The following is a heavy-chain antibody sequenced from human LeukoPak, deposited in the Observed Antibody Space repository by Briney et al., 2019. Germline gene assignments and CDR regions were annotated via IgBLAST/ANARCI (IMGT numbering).Heavy chain of an antibody. CDR2: IYYSGST. CDR1: SVSINYYY. CDR3: ARGGKYSSSWFDS. D-gene: IGHD6-13*01. V-gene: IGHV4-59*01. J-gene: IGHJ5*01. Sequence: SETLSLTCSVSSVSINYYYWNWIRQPPGKGLEWIGCIYYSGSTNYNPSLESRVTISVDTAKNQFSLKLSSVTAADTAMYYCARGGKYSSSWFDSWGQGNLVTVSS.